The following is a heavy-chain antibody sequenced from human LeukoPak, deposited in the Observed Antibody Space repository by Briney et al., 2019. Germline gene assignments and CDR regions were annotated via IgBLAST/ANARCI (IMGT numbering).Heavy chain of an antibody. CDR3: ARFPAGAAAGTGS. V-gene: IGHV3-48*01. CDR2: ISSSSSTI. Sequence: GGSQRLSCAASGFTFSSYSMNWVRQAPGKGLEWVSYISSSSSTIYYADSVKGRFTISRDNAKNSLYLQMNSLRAEDTAVYYCARFPAGAAAGTGSWGQGTLVTVSS. J-gene: IGHJ4*02. D-gene: IGHD6-13*01. CDR1: GFTFSSYS.